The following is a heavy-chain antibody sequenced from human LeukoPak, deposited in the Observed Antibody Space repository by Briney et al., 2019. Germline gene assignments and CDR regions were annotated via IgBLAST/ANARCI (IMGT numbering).Heavy chain of an antibody. Sequence: GGSLRLSCAASEFTFSSYAMHWVRQAPGKGLEWVAVISYDGSNKDYGDSVKGRFTISRDNSKDVLYLQMKSLRPEDTAVYYCTRAVGEGWFDPWGQGTLVTVSS. CDR2: ISYDGSNK. CDR3: TRAVGEGWFDP. V-gene: IGHV3-30*04. D-gene: IGHD1-26*01. J-gene: IGHJ5*02. CDR1: EFTFSSYA.